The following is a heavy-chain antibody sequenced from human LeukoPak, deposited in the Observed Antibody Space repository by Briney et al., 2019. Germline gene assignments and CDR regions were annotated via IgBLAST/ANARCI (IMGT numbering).Heavy chain of an antibody. V-gene: IGHV4-30-2*01. CDR1: GGSISSGGYS. CDR3: ARDQSSTQDAFDI. J-gene: IGHJ3*02. D-gene: IGHD1-26*01. CDR2: IYHSGST. Sequence: PSETLSLTCAVSGGSISSGGYSWSWIRQPPGRGLEWIGYIYHSGSTYYNPSLKSRVTISVDRSKNQFSLKLSSVTAADTAVYYCARDQSSTQDAFDIWGQGTMVTVSS.